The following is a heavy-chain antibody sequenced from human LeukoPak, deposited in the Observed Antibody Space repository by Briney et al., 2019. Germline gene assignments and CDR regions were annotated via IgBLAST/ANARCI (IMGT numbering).Heavy chain of an antibody. J-gene: IGHJ5*02. Sequence: SETLSLTCAVYGGSFSGYYWSWIRQPPGEGLEWIGEINHSGSTNYNPSLKSRVTISVDTSKNQFSLKLSSVIAADTAVYYCARGVRQLVRVRWFDPWGQGTLVTVSS. CDR3: ARGVRQLVRVRWFDP. V-gene: IGHV4-34*01. CDR2: INHSGST. CDR1: GGSFSGYY. D-gene: IGHD6-13*01.